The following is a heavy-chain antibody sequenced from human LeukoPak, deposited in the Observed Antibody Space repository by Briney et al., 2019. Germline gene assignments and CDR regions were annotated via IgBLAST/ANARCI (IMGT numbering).Heavy chain of an antibody. CDR2: IYYSGST. D-gene: IGHD3-22*01. CDR1: GGSISSGGYY. J-gene: IGHJ5*02. Sequence: SETLSLTCTVSGGSISSGGYYWSWIRQHPGKGLEWIGYIYYSGSTYYNPSLKSRVTISVDTSKNQFSLKLSSVTAADTAVYYCALMYYYDSSGYSEFDPWGREPWSPSPQ. V-gene: IGHV4-31*03. CDR3: ALMYYYDSSGYSEFDP.